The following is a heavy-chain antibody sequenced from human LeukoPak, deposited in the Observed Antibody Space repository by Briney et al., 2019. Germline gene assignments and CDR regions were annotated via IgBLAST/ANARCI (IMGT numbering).Heavy chain of an antibody. V-gene: IGHV4-61*02. CDR3: ARLTQVFGYSYHFDY. CDR2: IYTSGST. D-gene: IGHD5-18*01. Sequence: SETLSLTCTVSGGSISSGSYYWSWIRQPAGKGLEWIGRIYTSGSTNYNPSLKSRVTIPVDTSKNQFSLKLSSVTAADTAVYYCARLTQVFGYSYHFDYWGQGTLVTVSS. J-gene: IGHJ4*02. CDR1: GGSISSGSYY.